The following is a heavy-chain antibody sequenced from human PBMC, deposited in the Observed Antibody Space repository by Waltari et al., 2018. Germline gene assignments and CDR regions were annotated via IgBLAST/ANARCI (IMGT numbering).Heavy chain of an antibody. CDR3: ARDRRGYGLGSDY. V-gene: IGHV3-53*01. CDR1: GFTVSSNF. Sequence: EVQLVEFGGGLIQPGGSLGLPCAAPGFTVSSNFLSWVRQAPGKGLEWVSVIYSGGSTYYADSVKGRFTISRDNSKNTLYLKMNSRRAEDTAVYYCARDRRGYGLGSDYWGQGTLVTVSS. CDR2: IYSGGST. D-gene: IGHD5-18*01. J-gene: IGHJ4*02.